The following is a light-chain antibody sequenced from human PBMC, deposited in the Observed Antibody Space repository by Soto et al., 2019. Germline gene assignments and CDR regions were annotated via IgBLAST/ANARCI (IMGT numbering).Light chain of an antibody. CDR3: QQYGSSGT. V-gene: IGKV3-11*01. CDR1: QSVRNY. Sequence: EIVLTQSPATLSLSPGETATLSCRASQSVRNYLALYQQKPGQAPRLLIYDASNRATGIPARFSGTGSETDFTLTISSLEPEDFAVYYCQQYGSSGTFGQGTKVDIK. J-gene: IGKJ1*01. CDR2: DAS.